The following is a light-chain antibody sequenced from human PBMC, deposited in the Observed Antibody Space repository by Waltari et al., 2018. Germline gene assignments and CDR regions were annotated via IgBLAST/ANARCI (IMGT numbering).Light chain of an antibody. CDR1: QSVRRT. J-gene: IGKJ1*01. CDR3: QHYVRLPAT. V-gene: IGKV3-20*01. Sequence: EIVLTQSPGTLSLSPGERATLSCRASQSVRRTLAWYQQKPGQARRLLMYGASSRATGTTDRFSGSGSGTDFSLTISRLEPEECAVYYCQHYVRLPATFGQGTKVEIK. CDR2: GAS.